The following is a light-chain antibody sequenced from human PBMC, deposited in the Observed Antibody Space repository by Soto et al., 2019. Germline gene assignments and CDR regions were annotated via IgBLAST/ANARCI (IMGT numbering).Light chain of an antibody. Sequence: AIRMTQSPSSLSASTGDRVTVTCRASQSVGSYLAWYQQKPGAAPKLLIYAASTLHIGDPSRFTGSGYGTDFTLTISCLQSEDFATYYCQHYYNYPYSFGQGTKVDIK. CDR2: AAS. CDR3: QHYYNYPYS. V-gene: IGKV1-8*01. J-gene: IGKJ2*01. CDR1: QSVGSY.